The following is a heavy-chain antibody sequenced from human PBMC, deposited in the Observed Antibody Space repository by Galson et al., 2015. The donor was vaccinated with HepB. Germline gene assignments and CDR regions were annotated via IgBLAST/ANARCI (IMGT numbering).Heavy chain of an antibody. J-gene: IGHJ2*01. V-gene: IGHV3-21*01. CDR3: ARGQQLVSYWYFDL. CDR2: ISSSSSYI. Sequence: SLRLSCAASGFTFSNYSMNWVRQAPGKGLEWVSSISSSSSYIYYADSVKGRFTISRDNAKNSLYLQMNSLRAEDTAVYYCARGQQLVSYWYFDLWGRGTLVTVSS. CDR1: GFTFSNYS. D-gene: IGHD6-13*01.